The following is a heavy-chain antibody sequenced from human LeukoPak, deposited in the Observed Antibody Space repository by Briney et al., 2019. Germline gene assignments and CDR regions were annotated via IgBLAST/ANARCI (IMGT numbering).Heavy chain of an antibody. J-gene: IGHJ5*02. CDR3: ASLDTAKQPLANH. Sequence: GGSLRLSGVASGLTVSNHWMSWVRQAPGKGLEWVANIREERGQEYYVDSVKGRFTISKNSAKNSLYLQMNTLRVEDTAMYYCASLDTAKQPLANHWGQGTLVTVSS. CDR2: IREERGQE. CDR1: GLTVSNHW. D-gene: IGHD5-18*01. V-gene: IGHV3-7*03.